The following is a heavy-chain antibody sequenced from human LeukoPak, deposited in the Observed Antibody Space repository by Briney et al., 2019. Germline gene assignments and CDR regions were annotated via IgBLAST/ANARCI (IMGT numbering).Heavy chain of an antibody. CDR1: GFTFSSYS. Sequence: GGSLGLSCAASGFTFSSYSMNWVRQAPGKGLEWVSYISSSSSTIYYADSVKGRFTISRDNAKNSLYLQMNSLRAEDTAVYYCARCPSRNWNYEDWFDPWGQGTLVTVSS. CDR3: ARCPSRNWNYEDWFDP. J-gene: IGHJ5*02. V-gene: IGHV3-48*01. CDR2: ISSSSSTI. D-gene: IGHD1-7*01.